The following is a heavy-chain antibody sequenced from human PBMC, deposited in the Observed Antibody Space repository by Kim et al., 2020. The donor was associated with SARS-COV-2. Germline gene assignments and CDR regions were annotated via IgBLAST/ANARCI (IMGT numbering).Heavy chain of an antibody. J-gene: IGHJ4*01. V-gene: IGHV3-33*01. CDR2: IWYDGSNK. CDR3: ARDGEREQWLVRGVDY. Sequence: GGSLRLSCAASGFTFSSYGMHWVRQAPGKGLEWVAVIWYDGSNKYYADSVEGRFTISRDNSKNTLYLQMNSLRAEDTAVYYCARDGEREQWLVRGVDYWG. D-gene: IGHD6-19*01. CDR1: GFTFSSYG.